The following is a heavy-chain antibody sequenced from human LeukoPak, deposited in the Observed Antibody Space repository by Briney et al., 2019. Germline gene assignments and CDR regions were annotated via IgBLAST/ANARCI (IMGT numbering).Heavy chain of an antibody. D-gene: IGHD1-26*01. Sequence: SETLSLTCTVSGGSFSSGSTYWSWLRQHPVKGLEWIGYISFTGTTYYNLSLKSRVRISSDTSKNQFSLNLRSVSAADTAVYFCARWGEDVKDSFDVWGQGTLVTVSS. CDR3: ARWGEDVKDSFDV. V-gene: IGHV4-31*03. CDR2: ISFTGTT. CDR1: GGSFSSGSTY. J-gene: IGHJ3*01.